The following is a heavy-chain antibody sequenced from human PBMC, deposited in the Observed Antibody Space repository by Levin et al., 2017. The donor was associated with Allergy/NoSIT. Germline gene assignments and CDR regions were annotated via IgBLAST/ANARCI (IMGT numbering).Heavy chain of an antibody. V-gene: IGHV3-11*01. CDR3: ARDRGGYSHGYGWFDP. D-gene: IGHD5-18*01. CDR2: ISSSGNTI. CDR1: GITFSDYY. J-gene: IGHJ5*02. Sequence: SGGSLRLSCAASGITFSDYYMSWIRQAPGKGLEWVSYISSSGNTIYYADSVKGRFTISRDNAKNSLYLQMNSLRAEDTAVYYCARDRGGYSHGYGWFDPWGQGTLVTVSS.